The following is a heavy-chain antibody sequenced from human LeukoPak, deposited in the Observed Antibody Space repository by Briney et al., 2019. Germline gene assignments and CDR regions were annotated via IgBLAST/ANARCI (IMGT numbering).Heavy chain of an antibody. CDR2: INHSGST. D-gene: IGHD6-19*01. CDR1: GGSFSGYY. V-gene: IGHV4-34*01. J-gene: IGHJ4*02. Sequence: PSETLSLTCAVYGGSFSGYYWSWIRQPPGKGLEWIGEINHSGSTNYNPSLKSRVTISVDTSKNQFSLKLSSVTAADTAVYYCARVRWLVPSHFDYWGQGTLATVSS. CDR3: ARVRWLVPSHFDY.